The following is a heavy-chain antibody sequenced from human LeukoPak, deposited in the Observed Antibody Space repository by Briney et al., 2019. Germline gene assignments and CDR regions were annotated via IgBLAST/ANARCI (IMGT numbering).Heavy chain of an antibody. V-gene: IGHV4-59*01. J-gene: IGHJ3*02. CDR3: ASLDSGSYFGRGAFDI. D-gene: IGHD1-26*01. Sequence: PSGTLSLTCTVSGGSISSYYWSWIRQPPGKGLEWIGYIYYSGGTNYNPSLKSRVTISVDTSKNQFSLKLSSVTAADTAVYYCASLDSGSYFGRGAFDIWGQGTMVTVSS. CDR2: IYYSGGT. CDR1: GGSISSYY.